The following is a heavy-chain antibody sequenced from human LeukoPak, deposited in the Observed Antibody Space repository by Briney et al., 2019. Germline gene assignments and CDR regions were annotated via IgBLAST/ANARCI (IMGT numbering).Heavy chain of an antibody. CDR1: GFIFSSYG. V-gene: IGHV3-23*01. D-gene: IGHD3-3*01. Sequence: PGGSLRLSCAASGFIFSSYGMHWVRQAPGKGLEWVSAISGSGGSTYYADSVKGRFTISRDNSKNTLYLQMNSLRAEDTAVYYCAKDYDYDFWSGTVIYGMDVWGQGTTVTVSS. CDR2: ISGSGGST. CDR3: AKDYDYDFWSGTVIYGMDV. J-gene: IGHJ6*02.